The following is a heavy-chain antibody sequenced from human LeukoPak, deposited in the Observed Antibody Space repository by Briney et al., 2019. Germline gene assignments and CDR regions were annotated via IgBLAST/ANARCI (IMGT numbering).Heavy chain of an antibody. CDR1: GFTFSSYS. CDR2: ISSDSSTI. Sequence: GGPLRLSCAASGFTFSSYSMNWVRQAPGKGLEWVSYISSDSSTIYYADSVKGRFTISRDNAKNSLYLQMNSLRAEDTAVYYCARVRVGRTYYFDYWGQGTLVTVSS. J-gene: IGHJ4*02. CDR3: ARVRVGRTYYFDY. D-gene: IGHD1-26*01. V-gene: IGHV3-48*04.